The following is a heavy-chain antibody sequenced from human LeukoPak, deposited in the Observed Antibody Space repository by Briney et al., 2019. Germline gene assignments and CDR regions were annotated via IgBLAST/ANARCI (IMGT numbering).Heavy chain of an antibody. CDR3: AKSYYDSSGYYFDY. CDR1: GFTFSSYG. D-gene: IGHD3-22*01. CDR2: ISYDGSNK. Sequence: GRSLRLSCAASGFTFSSYGMHWVRQAPGKGLKWGTVISYDGSNKYYADSVKGRFTISRDNSKNTLYLQMNSLRAEDTAVYYCAKSYYDSSGYYFDYWGQGTLVTVSS. V-gene: IGHV3-30*18. J-gene: IGHJ4*02.